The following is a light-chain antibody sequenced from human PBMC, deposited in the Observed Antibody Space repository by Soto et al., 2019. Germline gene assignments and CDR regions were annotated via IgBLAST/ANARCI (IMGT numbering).Light chain of an antibody. Sequence: QSALTQPPSASGSPGQSVTISCTGTSTDVGAYNYVSWYQQHPGKAPKLTIYEVTKRPSGVPDRFSGSKSGNTASLTVSGLQTEDEADYYCGSHAGNSNLVFGGGTKVTVL. J-gene: IGLJ3*02. V-gene: IGLV2-8*01. CDR3: GSHAGNSNLV. CDR2: EVT. CDR1: STDVGAYNY.